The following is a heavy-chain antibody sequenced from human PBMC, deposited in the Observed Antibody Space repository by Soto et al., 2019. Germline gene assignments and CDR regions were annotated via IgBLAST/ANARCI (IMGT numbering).Heavy chain of an antibody. CDR1: GYTFTGYY. CDR3: ARGPPTAITNDAFDI. D-gene: IGHD2-21*02. Sequence: ASVKVSCKASGYTFTGYYMHWVRQAPGQGLEWMGWINPNSGGTNYAQKFQGWVTMTRDTSISTAYMELSRLRSDDTAVYYCARGPPTAITNDAFDIWGQGTMVTVSS. CDR2: INPNSGGT. V-gene: IGHV1-2*04. J-gene: IGHJ3*02.